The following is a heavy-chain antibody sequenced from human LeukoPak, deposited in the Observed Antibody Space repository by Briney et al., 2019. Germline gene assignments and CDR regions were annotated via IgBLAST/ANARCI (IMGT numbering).Heavy chain of an antibody. CDR2: INHSGST. D-gene: IGHD1-26*01. CDR3: ARERREQLLPPYTRLVTYFDY. Sequence: KTSETLSLTCAVSGGSFNPYYWSWIRQPPGKGLEWIGEINHSGSTNYNPSLKSRVTISVDTSKNQLSLKLRSVTAADTAVYYCARERREQLLPPYTRLVTYFDYWGQGTLVTVSS. J-gene: IGHJ4*02. V-gene: IGHV4-34*01. CDR1: GGSFNPYY.